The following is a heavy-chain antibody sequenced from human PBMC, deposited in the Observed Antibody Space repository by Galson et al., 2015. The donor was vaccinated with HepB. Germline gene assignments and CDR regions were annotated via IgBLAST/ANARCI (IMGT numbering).Heavy chain of an antibody. J-gene: IGHJ4*02. CDR3: AKAPGRITMIVVVPQPFDY. V-gene: IGHV3-23*01. D-gene: IGHD3-22*01. CDR1: GFTFSSYA. CDR2: ISGSGGST. Sequence: SLRLSCAASGFTFSSYAMSWVRQAPGKGLEWVSAISGSGGSTYYADSVKGRFTISRDNSKNTLYLQMNSLRAEDTAVYYCAKAPGRITMIVVVPQPFDYWGQGTLVTVSS.